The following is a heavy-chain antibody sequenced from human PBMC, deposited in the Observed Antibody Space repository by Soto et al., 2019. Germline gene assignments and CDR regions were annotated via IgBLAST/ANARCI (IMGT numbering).Heavy chain of an antibody. CDR3: AKDQTHAFDI. V-gene: IGHV3-30*18. CDR2: ISDDGSNK. Sequence: QVQLVESGGGVVQPGRSLRLSCAASGFTFSSYGMYWVRQAPGKGLEWVAVISDDGSNKYYADSLKGRFTISRDNSKNTLYLQMNSLRAEDTAVYYCAKDQTHAFDIWGQGTMVTVSS. J-gene: IGHJ3*02. CDR1: GFTFSSYG.